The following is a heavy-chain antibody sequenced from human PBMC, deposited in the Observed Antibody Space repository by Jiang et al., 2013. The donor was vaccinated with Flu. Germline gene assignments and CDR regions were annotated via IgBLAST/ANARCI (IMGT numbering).Heavy chain of an antibody. CDR2: IYTSGST. CDR1: GGSISSYY. J-gene: IGHJ6*03. CDR3: ASSYSSGYYYYYMDV. Sequence: KPSETLSLTCTVSGGSISSYYWSWIRQPPGKGLEWIGNIYTSGSTNYNPSLKSRVTISVDTSKNQFSLKLTSVTAADTAIYYCASSYSSGYYYYYMDVWGKGTTVTVSS. V-gene: IGHV4-4*08. D-gene: IGHD3-10*01.